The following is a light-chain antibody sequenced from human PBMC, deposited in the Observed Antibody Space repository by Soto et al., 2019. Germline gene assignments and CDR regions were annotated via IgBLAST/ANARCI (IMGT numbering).Light chain of an antibody. Sequence: QSVLTQPRSVSGSPGQSVTISCTGTSSDVAAYNYVSWYQQHPGKAPKLVIFDVTKRPSGVPVRFSGSKSGNTASLTISGLQTEDEADYYCCSYAGSYTVLFGGGTKLTAL. CDR3: CSYAGSYTVL. CDR2: DVT. J-gene: IGLJ2*01. V-gene: IGLV2-11*01. CDR1: SSDVAAYNY.